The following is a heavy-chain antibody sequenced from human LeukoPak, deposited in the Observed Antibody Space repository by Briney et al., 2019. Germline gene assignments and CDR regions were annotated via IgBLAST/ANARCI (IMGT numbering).Heavy chain of an antibody. CDR2: INAGNGNT. CDR1: GYTFTSYA. J-gene: IGHJ3*02. Sequence: ASVKVSCKASGYTFTSYAMHWVRQAPGQRLEWMGWINAGNGNTKYSQKFQGRVTITRDTSASTAYMELSSLRSEDTAVYYCARPRRDTYYYDSSGPGDAFDIWGQGTMVTVSS. CDR3: ARPRRDTYYYDSSGPGDAFDI. D-gene: IGHD3-22*01. V-gene: IGHV1-3*01.